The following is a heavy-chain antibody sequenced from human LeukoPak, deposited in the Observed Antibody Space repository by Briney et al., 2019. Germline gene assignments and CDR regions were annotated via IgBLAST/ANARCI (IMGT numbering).Heavy chain of an antibody. D-gene: IGHD3-9*01. J-gene: IGHJ4*02. CDR2: ISAYNGNT. CDR3: ARDSFEMSGPPTTSLY. CDR1: GYTFTSYG. Sequence: GASVKVSCKASGYTFTSYGISWVRQAPGQGLEWMGWISAYNGNTNYAQKLQGGVTMTTDTSTSTAYMELRSLRSDDTAVYYCARDSFEMSGPPTTSLYWGQGTLVTVSS. V-gene: IGHV1-18*01.